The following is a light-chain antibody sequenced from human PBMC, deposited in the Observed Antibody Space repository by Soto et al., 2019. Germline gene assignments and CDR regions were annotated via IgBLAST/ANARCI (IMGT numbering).Light chain of an antibody. CDR3: QQYNSYPPN. CDR1: QSISSY. J-gene: IGKJ4*01. V-gene: IGKV1-39*01. Sequence: DIQMTQSPSSLSASVLDIVTITFLASQSISSYLNWYQQKPGKAPKLLIYAASTLQSGVPSRFSGSGSGTEFALTISSLQADDFATYYCQQYNSYPPNFGGGTKVDI. CDR2: AAS.